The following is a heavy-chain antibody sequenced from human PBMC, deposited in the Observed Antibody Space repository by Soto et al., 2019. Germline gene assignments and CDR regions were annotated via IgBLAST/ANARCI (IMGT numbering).Heavy chain of an antibody. CDR2: LHSGGDT. V-gene: IGHV3-53*04. Sequence: EVQLVESGGGLVQPGGSLRLSCVASGIPVSSNYMTWVRQAPGKGLEWVSVLHSGGDTYYANSVKGRFTIFRHDSTNTLFLQMNSLTAEDTAVYYCARDGPYYYASRMDVWCQGTTVTVSS. J-gene: IGHJ6*02. CDR1: GIPVSSNY. CDR3: ARDGPYYYASRMDV. D-gene: IGHD3-10*01.